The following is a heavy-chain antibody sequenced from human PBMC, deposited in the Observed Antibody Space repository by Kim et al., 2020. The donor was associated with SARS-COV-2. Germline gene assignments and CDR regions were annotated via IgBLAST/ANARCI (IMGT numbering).Heavy chain of an antibody. CDR1: GFTFDKYV. J-gene: IGHJ4*02. CDR3: LAGLRGY. CDR2: IAKSGTST. D-gene: IGHD6-19*01. Sequence: GGSLRLSCVASGFTFDKYVIHWVRRTPGMGLECVSAIAKSGTSTHYADSVKGWFTISRDNSKNTLYLQMNSLRAEDTAVYFCLAGLRGYWGQGT. V-gene: IGHV3-23*05.